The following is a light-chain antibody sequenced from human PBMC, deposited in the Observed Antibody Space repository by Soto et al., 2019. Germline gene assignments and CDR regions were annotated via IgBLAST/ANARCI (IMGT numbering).Light chain of an antibody. V-gene: IGKV3-20*01. Sequence: EIVLTQSPATLSLSPGERATLSCRASQSVSSALAWYQQKPGQAPRRLIYGASSRATGIPDRFSGSGSGTDFTLTISRLEPEDFAVYYCQQYGSSPSFGGGTKVDIK. CDR2: GAS. J-gene: IGKJ4*01. CDR1: QSVSSA. CDR3: QQYGSSPS.